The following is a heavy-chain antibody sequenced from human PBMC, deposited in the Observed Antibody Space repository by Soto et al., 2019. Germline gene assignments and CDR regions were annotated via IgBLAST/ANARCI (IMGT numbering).Heavy chain of an antibody. V-gene: IGHV4-30-4*01. D-gene: IGHD3-9*01. CDR2: IYYSGST. J-gene: IGHJ5*02. CDR3: ARGYDILTGAKTWFDP. CDR1: GGSISSGDYY. Sequence: SETLSLTCTVSGGSISSGDYYWSWIRQPPGKGLEWIGYIYYSGSTYYDPSLKSRVTISVDTSKNQFSLKLSSVTAADTAVYYCARGYDILTGAKTWFDPWGQGTLVTVSS.